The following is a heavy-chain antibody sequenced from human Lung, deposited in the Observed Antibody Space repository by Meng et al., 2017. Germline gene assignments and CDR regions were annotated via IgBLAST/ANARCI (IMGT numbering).Heavy chain of an antibody. CDR1: GDSISSGGYY. Sequence: QVQLQESGPGLVKPSQTLSLTCTVSGDSISSGGYYWTWIRQPPGKGLEWIGFIYYSGTTYYNPSLKSRVSISVDTSKNQFSLKLSSVTAADTAVYYCARGSTGWSTDYDYWGQGTLVTVSS. J-gene: IGHJ4*02. D-gene: IGHD6-19*01. V-gene: IGHV4-31*03. CDR3: ARGSTGWSTDYDY. CDR2: IYYSGTT.